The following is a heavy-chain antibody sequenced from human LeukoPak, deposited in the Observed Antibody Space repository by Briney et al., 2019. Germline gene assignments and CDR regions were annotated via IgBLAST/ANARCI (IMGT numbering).Heavy chain of an antibody. CDR2: ISYTGTT. D-gene: IGHD3-3*01. V-gene: IGHV4-39*01. CDR3: ARGVGA. Sequence: SETLSLTCSVSGGSISSSSYYWGWIRQPPGKGLEWIGSISYTGTTYYKPSLKSRVTISVDTTKNQFSLNLSSVTAADTAVYYCARGVGAWGQGTLVTVSS. CDR1: GGSISSSSYY. J-gene: IGHJ5*02.